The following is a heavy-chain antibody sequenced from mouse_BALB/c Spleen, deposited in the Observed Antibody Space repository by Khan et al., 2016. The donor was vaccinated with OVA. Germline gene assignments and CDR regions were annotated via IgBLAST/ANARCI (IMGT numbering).Heavy chain of an antibody. V-gene: IGHV5-17*02. CDR2: ISGYSSTI. Sequence: EVQLVQSGGGLVQPGGSRKLSCVASGFTFSSFGMHWVRQAPEKGLEWVAYISGYSSTIYYTDKVKGRFTISRDNSKNTLFLQLTSLSSEDMAMYYCASSCFYGYYFDQWGQGTTLTVSS. J-gene: IGHJ2*01. CDR1: GFTFSSFG. CDR3: ASSCFYGYYFDQ. D-gene: IGHD1-1*01.